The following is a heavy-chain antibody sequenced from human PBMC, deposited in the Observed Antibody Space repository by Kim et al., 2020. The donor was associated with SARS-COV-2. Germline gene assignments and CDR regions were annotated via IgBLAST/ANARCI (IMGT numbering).Heavy chain of an antibody. CDR1: GFTFTGYA. Sequence: GGSLRLSCAASGFTFTGYAMTWVRQTPGKGLEWVSTISGSSSSIYYADSVKGRFTISRDKSKNILYLQMNSLRAEDTAIYYCAKNYAAGNALYDFWGQGTLVRVSS. D-gene: IGHD3-10*01. J-gene: IGHJ4*02. CDR3: AKNYAAGNALYDF. V-gene: IGHV3-23*01. CDR2: ISGSSSSI.